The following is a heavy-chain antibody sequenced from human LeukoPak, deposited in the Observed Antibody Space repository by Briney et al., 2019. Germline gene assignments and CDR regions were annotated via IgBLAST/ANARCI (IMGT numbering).Heavy chain of an antibody. D-gene: IGHD3-22*01. CDR1: GFTFSSYA. Sequence: GGSLRLSCAAPGFTFSSYAMSWVRQAPGKGLEWVSAISGSGGSTYYADSVKGRFTISRDNSKNTLYLQMNSLRAEDTAVYYCAKHYYDSSGYYRKLNYFDYWGQGTLVTVSS. J-gene: IGHJ4*02. CDR2: ISGSGGST. V-gene: IGHV3-23*01. CDR3: AKHYYDSSGYYRKLNYFDY.